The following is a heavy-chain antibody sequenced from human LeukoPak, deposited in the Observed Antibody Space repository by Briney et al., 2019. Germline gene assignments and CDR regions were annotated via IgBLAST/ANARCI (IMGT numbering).Heavy chain of an antibody. J-gene: IGHJ5*02. CDR3: ARDTYSFDSSGWYPWFDP. CDR1: GGSISSYY. D-gene: IGHD6-19*01. Sequence: PSETLSLTCTVSGGSISSYYWSWIRQPAGKGLEWIGRIYTSGSTIYNPSLKSRVTMSVDTSKNQFSLKLSSVTAADTAVYYCARDTYSFDSSGWYPWFDPWGQGTLVTVSS. V-gene: IGHV4-4*07. CDR2: IYTSGST.